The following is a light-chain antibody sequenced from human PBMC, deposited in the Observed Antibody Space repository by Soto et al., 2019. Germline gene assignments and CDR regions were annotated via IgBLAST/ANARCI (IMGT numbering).Light chain of an antibody. CDR3: QQYNSYSPRT. V-gene: IGKV1-33*01. J-gene: IGKJ4*01. Sequence: VQMTQSKSSLSGSVGDRVTVTCQASQDIRKYLSWYQQKPGKVPKLLIYDASNLETGVPARFSGSGSGTEFTLTISSLQPDDFATYYCQQYNSYSPRTFGGGTKVDI. CDR1: QDIRKY. CDR2: DAS.